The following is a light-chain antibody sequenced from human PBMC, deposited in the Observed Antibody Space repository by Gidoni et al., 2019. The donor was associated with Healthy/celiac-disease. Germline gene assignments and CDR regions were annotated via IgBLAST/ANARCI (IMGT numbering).Light chain of an antibody. J-gene: IGKJ4*01. CDR3: QQYGSSPLT. V-gene: IGKV3-20*01. CDR2: GAS. CDR1: QRVSSSY. Sequence: EIVLTTPPATLSLSPGEKATPSCGASQRVSSSYLAWYQQKPGQAPRLLIYGASSRATGIPDRFSGSGSGTDFTLTISRLQPEDFAVYYCQQYGSSPLTFGGGTKVEIK.